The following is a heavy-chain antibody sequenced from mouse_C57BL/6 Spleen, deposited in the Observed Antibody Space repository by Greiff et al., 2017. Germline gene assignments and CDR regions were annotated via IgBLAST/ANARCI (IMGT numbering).Heavy chain of an antibody. CDR2: ISYSGST. V-gene: IGHV3-1*01. CDR3: EREGPGGDVHFDV. Sequence: EVQGVESGPGMVKPSQSLSLTCTVTGYSITSGYDWHWIRHFPGNKLEWMGYISYSGSTNYNPSLKSRISITHDTSKNHFFLKLNSVTTEDTATYYCEREGPGGDVHFDVWGTGTTVTVSS. D-gene: IGHD3-3*01. J-gene: IGHJ1*03. CDR1: GYSITSGYD.